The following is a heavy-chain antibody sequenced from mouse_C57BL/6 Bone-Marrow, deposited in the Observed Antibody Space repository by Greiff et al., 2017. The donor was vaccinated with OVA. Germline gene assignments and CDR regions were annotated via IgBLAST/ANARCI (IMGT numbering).Heavy chain of an antibody. CDR1: GFTFSAYY. CDR2: INYDGSST. D-gene: IGHD2-3*01. CDR3: AKERGWHWYFDV. Sequence: EVQLVESEGGLVQPGSSMKLSCTASGFTFSAYYMAWVRQVPDKGLEWVANINYDGSSTYYLDSLMSRSISSRDNAKNILYLQMSSLKSVDTATDYCAKERGWHWYFDVWGTGTTVTVSS. V-gene: IGHV5-16*01. J-gene: IGHJ1*03.